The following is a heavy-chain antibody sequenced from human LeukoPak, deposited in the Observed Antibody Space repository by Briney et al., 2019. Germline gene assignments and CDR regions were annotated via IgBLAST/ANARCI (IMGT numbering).Heavy chain of an antibody. J-gene: IGHJ5*02. D-gene: IGHD3-3*01. CDR1: GGSISSYY. CDR3: ARHEHYDFWSGYPNNWFDP. CDR2: IYYSGST. V-gene: IGHV4-59*08. Sequence: SETLSLTCTVSGGSISSYYWSWIRQPPGKGLEGIGYIYYSGSTNYNPSLKSRVTISVDTSKNQFSLKLSSVTAADTAVYYCARHEHYDFWSGYPNNWFDPWGQGTLVTVSS.